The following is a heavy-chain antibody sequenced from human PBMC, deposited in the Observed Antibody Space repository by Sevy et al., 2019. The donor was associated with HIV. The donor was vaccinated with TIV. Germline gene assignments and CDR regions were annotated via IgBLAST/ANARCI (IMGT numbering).Heavy chain of an antibody. CDR1: GESVNNAAYY. D-gene: IGHD3-10*01. CDR3: ARSRVWFEELS. J-gene: IGHJ4*02. CDR2: IYYSGNT. Sequence: SETLSLTGTVSGESVNNAAYYWNWIRQSPGKGLEWVGYIYYSGNTYYNPSLNDRLDMSIDTSKNEFSLLMHSVTAADTAVYYCARSRVWFEELSWGQGILVTVSS. V-gene: IGHV4-30-4*01.